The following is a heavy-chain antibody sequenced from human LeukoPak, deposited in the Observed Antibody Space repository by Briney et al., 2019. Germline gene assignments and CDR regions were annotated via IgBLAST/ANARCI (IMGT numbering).Heavy chain of an antibody. V-gene: IGHV1-69*05. CDR2: IIPIFGTA. CDR3: ARDRDWLRDAFDI. D-gene: IGHD3/OR15-3a*01. J-gene: IGHJ3*02. Sequence: ASVKVSCKASGGTFSSYAISWVRQAPGQGLEWMGGIIPIFGTANYAQKLQGRVTMTTDTSTSTAYMELRSLRSDDTAVYYCARDRDWLRDAFDIWGQGTMVTVSS. CDR1: GGTFSSYA.